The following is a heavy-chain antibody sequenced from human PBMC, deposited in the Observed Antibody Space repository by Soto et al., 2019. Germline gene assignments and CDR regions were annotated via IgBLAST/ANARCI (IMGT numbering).Heavy chain of an antibody. D-gene: IGHD3-16*01. CDR2: IYPGDSDT. CDR1: GYSLTSYL. CDR3: AIRGRDLRYYYGMDV. Sequence: PGAALKISGKGSGYSLTSYLIAWVHQMPGKGLEWMGIIYPGDSDTRYSPSFQGQVTISADKSISTAYLQWSSLKASDTAMYYCAIRGRDLRYYYGMDVWGQGNTVTVSS. J-gene: IGHJ6*02. V-gene: IGHV5-51*07.